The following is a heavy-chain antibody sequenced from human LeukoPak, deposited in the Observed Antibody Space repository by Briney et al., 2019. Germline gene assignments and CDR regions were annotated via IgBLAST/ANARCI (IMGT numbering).Heavy chain of an antibody. Sequence: PGGSLRLSCAASGFTFDDYGMSWVRQAPGKGLEWVSGINWNGGSTGYADSVKGRFTISRDNAKNSLYLQMNSLRAEDTALYYCARSSLYPRPYYYYYMDVWGKGTTVTVSS. CDR1: GFTFDDYG. J-gene: IGHJ6*03. CDR2: INWNGGST. CDR3: ARSSLYPRPYYYYYMDV. D-gene: IGHD2-8*01. V-gene: IGHV3-20*04.